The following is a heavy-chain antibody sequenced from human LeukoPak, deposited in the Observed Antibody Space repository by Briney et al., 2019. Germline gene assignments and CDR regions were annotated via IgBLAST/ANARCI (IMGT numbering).Heavy chain of an antibody. Sequence: PGGSLRLSCAASGFTFSSYWMSWVRQAPGKGLEWVANIKQDGSEKYYVDSVKGRFTISRDNAKNSLYLQMNSLRAEDTAVYYCARGLTTMVRGLNWFDPWGQGTLVTVSS. J-gene: IGHJ5*02. CDR2: IKQDGSEK. D-gene: IGHD3-10*01. CDR1: GFTFSSYW. V-gene: IGHV3-7*01. CDR3: ARGLTTMVRGLNWFDP.